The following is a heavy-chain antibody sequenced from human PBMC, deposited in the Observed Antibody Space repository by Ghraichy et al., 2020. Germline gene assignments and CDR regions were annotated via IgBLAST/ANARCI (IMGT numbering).Heavy chain of an antibody. V-gene: IGHV4-34*01. Sequence: ETLNIYCAVSGGSFSDYYWSWIRQPPGRGLEWSGEIYHSGSTNYNPSLKSRVTISIDTSKDPFSLKLSSVTAADTAVYYCARFRISGRRRLDYWGQGTLVTVPS. CDR3: ARFRISGRRRLDY. D-gene: IGHD3-10*01. CDR1: GGSFSDYY. J-gene: IGHJ4*02. CDR2: IYHSGST.